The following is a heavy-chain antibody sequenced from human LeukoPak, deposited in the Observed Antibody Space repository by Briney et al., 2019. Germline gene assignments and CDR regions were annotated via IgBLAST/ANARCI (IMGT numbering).Heavy chain of an antibody. CDR3: AKAGHYYDTSGYYLVD. CDR2: ISYDGSNK. J-gene: IGHJ4*02. D-gene: IGHD3-22*01. CDR1: GFTFSSYG. V-gene: IGHV3-30*18. Sequence: QPGRSLRLSCAASGFTFSSYGMHWVRQAPGKGLEWVAVISYDGSNKYYADSVKGRFTISRDNSKNTLYLQMNSLRAEDTAVYYCAKAGHYYDTSGYYLVDWGQGTLVTVSS.